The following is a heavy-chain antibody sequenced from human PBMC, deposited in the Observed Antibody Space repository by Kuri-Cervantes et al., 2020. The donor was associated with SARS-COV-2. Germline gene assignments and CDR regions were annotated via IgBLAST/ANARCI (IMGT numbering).Heavy chain of an antibody. Sequence: ASVKVSCKASGYTFTGYYMYWVRQAPGQGLEWMGWINPNSGGTNYARKFQGWVTMTGDTSSTGYMELSRLRSDDTAVYYCARGMVRGLIQSYYYGMDVWGQGTAVTVS. J-gene: IGHJ6*02. CDR3: ARGMVRGLIQSYYYGMDV. V-gene: IGHV1-2*04. D-gene: IGHD3-10*01. CDR1: GYTFTGYY. CDR2: INPNSGGT.